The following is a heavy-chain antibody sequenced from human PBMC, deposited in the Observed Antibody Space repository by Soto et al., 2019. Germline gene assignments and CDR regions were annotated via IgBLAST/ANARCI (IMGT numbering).Heavy chain of an antibody. Sequence: VGSVRLSCAASVFTFSTFAMNWVRHSPGKGLEWVALISYDGINKYYADSVKGRFTISRDSPKNTLYLQMNSLRVEDTAVYYCARGRGTIFGAFEMWGQGTMVTVSS. J-gene: IGHJ3*02. CDR1: VFTFSTFA. V-gene: IGHV3-30-3*01. CDR2: ISYDGINK. CDR3: ARGRGTIFGAFEM. D-gene: IGHD3-3*01.